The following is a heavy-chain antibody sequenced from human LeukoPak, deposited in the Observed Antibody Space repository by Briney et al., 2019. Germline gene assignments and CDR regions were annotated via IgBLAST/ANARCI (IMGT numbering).Heavy chain of an antibody. Sequence: PGGSLRLSCAASGFLFSDYAMHWVRQAPGKGLEWVAVISYDGSNKYYADSVKGRFNISRDNSKNTVYLQMNSLRAEDTAVYYCARDQGRAFDFWGQGTMVTVSS. CDR2: ISYDGSNK. CDR3: ARDQGRAFDF. CDR1: GFLFSDYA. V-gene: IGHV3-30-3*01. J-gene: IGHJ3*01.